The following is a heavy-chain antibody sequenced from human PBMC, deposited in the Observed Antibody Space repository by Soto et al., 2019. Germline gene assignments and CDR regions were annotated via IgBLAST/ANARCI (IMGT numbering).Heavy chain of an antibody. V-gene: IGHV1-24*01. CDR2: FDPEDGET. CDR3: ATSHLVQLERAFDI. D-gene: IGHD1-1*01. Sequence: ASVKVSCKVSGYTLTELSMHWVRQAPGKGLEWMGGFDPEDGETIYAQKFQGRVTMTEDTSTDTAYMELSSLRSEDTAVYYCATSHLVQLERAFDIWGQGTMVTVSS. CDR1: GYTLTELS. J-gene: IGHJ3*02.